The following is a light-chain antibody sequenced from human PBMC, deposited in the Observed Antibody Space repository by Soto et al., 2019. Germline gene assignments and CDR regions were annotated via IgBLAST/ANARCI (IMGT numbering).Light chain of an antibody. CDR3: CSYAGSSPVV. CDR1: SSDVGSDNL. V-gene: IGLV2-23*01. J-gene: IGLJ2*01. CDR2: EGS. Sequence: QSVLTQPASVSGSPGQAITICCTGTSSDVGSDNLVSWYQQHPGKAPKLMIYEGSKRPSGVYNRFSGTKSGNTASLTISGLQAEDEADYYCCSYAGSSPVVFGGGTNLTVL.